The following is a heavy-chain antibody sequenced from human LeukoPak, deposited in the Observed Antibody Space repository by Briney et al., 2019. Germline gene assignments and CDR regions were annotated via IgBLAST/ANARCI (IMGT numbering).Heavy chain of an antibody. CDR2: IYYSGST. CDR3: ARGDLVREMLGVVATIVSYTWFDP. Sequence: SQTLSLTCTVSGGSISSGGYYWSWIRQHPGKGLEWLGYIYYSGSTYYNPSLKSRVTISVDTSKNQFSLKLSSVTAADTAVYYCARGDLVREMLGVVATIVSYTWFDPWGQGTLVTVSS. J-gene: IGHJ5*02. V-gene: IGHV4-31*03. CDR1: GGSISSGGYY. D-gene: IGHD5-12*01.